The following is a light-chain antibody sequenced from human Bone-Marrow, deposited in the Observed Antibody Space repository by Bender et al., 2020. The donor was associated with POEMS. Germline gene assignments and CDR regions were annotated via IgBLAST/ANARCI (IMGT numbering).Light chain of an antibody. CDR1: SGDIGNYNL. J-gene: IGLJ3*02. CDR2: EAN. CDR3: SSYTNSNTGV. V-gene: IGLV2-14*02. Sequence: QSALSQPASVSGSPGQSITISCTGTSGDIGNYNLVSWFQHHPGKVPKLLIYEANQRPSGVSDRFSGSKSGNTASLTISGLQADDEADYYCSSYTNSNTGVFGGGTKVTVL.